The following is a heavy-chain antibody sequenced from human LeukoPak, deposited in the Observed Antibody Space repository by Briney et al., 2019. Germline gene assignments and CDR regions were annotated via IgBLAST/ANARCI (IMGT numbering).Heavy chain of an antibody. CDR3: ARRRGPRGPIPRNMDV. V-gene: IGHV4-34*01. D-gene: IGHD5-12*01. CDR2: INHSGST. CDR1: GGSFSGYY. J-gene: IGHJ6*03. Sequence: PSETLSLTCAVYGGSFSGYYWSWSRQPPGPGLELIGEINHSGSTNYNPSLKSRVTISVDTSKNQFSLKLSSVTAADTAVYYCARRRGPRGPIPRNMDVWGKGTTVTVSS.